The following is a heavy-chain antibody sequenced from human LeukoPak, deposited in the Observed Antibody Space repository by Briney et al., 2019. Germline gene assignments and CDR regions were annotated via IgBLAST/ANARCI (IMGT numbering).Heavy chain of an antibody. CDR2: ISYDGRNT. Sequence: GGSLRLSCAASGFTFSSYAMHWVRQAPGQGLEWVAVISYDGRNTYYADSVKGRFTISRDDSKNTLYVQMNSLRDEDTAVYSCAGDQGFDHYYNYGMDVWGQGTTVTVSS. D-gene: IGHD2-15*01. CDR3: AGDQGFDHYYNYGMDV. V-gene: IGHV3-30*04. J-gene: IGHJ6*02. CDR1: GFTFSSYA.